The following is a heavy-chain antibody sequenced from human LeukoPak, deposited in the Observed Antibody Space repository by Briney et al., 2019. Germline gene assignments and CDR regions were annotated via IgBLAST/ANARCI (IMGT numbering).Heavy chain of an antibody. V-gene: IGHV3-11*01. CDR1: GFIFSDYY. J-gene: IGHJ5*02. Sequence: PGGSLRLSCAASGFIFSDYYMSWIRQAPGKGLEWVSYISSSGSTIYYADSVKGRFTISRDNAKNSLYLQMNSLRAEDTAVYYCARSFYDYSTQNWFDPWGQGTLVTVSS. CDR2: ISSSGSTI. CDR3: ARSFYDYSTQNWFDP. D-gene: IGHD4-11*01.